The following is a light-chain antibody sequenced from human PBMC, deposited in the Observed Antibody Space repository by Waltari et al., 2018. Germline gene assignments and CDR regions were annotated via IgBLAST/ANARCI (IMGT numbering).Light chain of an antibody. CDR3: QHYANFPLT. V-gene: IGKV1-33*01. J-gene: IGKJ4*01. Sequence: DVQMTQSPSSLSASMGDRVTITCQASPDILTYLNWYHQKPGKPPMVLIYDASKLETGIPYRFSGSGSGTHFNFTIRSLQAEDVGTYYCQHYANFPLTFGGGTK. CDR1: PDILTY. CDR2: DAS.